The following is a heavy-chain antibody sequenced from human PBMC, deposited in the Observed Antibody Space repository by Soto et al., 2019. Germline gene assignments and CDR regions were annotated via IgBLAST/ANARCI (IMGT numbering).Heavy chain of an antibody. CDR3: AKGIDKMDTTEFDY. J-gene: IGHJ4*02. D-gene: IGHD5-18*01. CDR2: ISVSGGGT. V-gene: IGHV3-23*01. CDR1: GFTFSSYS. Sequence: GGSLRFSCAASGFTFSSYSLSLVRQGPGKGLECVSAISVSGGGTYYADSVKGRFTIYRYNSKNKLYLQMNSLRSEDKAVYYSAKGIDKMDTTEFDYWGQGTLVNVSS.